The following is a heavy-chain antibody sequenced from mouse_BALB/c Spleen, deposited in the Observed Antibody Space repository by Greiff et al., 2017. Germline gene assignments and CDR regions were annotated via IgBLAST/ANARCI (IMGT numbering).Heavy chain of an antibody. V-gene: IGHV5-12-1*01. Sequence: EVMLVESGGGLVKPGGSLTLSCAASGFTFSSYAMSWVRQTPEKRLEWVAYISSGGGSTYYPDTVKGRFTISRDNAKNTLYLQMSSLKSEDTAMYYCARQGYGYGGFAYWGQGTLVTVSA. D-gene: IGHD2-2*01. J-gene: IGHJ3*01. CDR2: ISSGGGST. CDR1: GFTFSSYA. CDR3: ARQGYGYGGFAY.